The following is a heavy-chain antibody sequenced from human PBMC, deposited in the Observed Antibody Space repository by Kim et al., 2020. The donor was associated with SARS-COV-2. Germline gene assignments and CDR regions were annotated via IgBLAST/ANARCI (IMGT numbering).Heavy chain of an antibody. J-gene: IGHJ4*02. D-gene: IGHD3-22*01. CDR2: T. Sequence: TNYAQKFQERVTITRDMSTSTAYMELSSLRSEDTAVYYCAGYYDSSSFDYWGQGTLVTVSS. V-gene: IGHV1-58*01. CDR3: AGYYDSSSFDY.